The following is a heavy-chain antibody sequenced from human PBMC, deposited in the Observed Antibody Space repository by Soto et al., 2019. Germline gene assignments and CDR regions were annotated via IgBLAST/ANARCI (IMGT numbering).Heavy chain of an antibody. D-gene: IGHD2-2*01. CDR2: INTNTGNP. J-gene: IGHJ3*02. CDR1: GYTFTSYA. CDR3: ARPELRYCSSTSCYAFDI. V-gene: IGHV7-4-1*02. Sequence: ASVKVSCKASGYTFTSYAMNWVRQAPGQGLEWMGWINTNTGNPTYAQGFTGRFVFSLDTSVSTAYLKISSLKAEDNAVYYCARPELRYCSSTSCYAFDIWGQGTMVTVSS.